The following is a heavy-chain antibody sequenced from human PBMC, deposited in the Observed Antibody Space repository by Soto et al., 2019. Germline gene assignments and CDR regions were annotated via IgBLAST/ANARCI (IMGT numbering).Heavy chain of an antibody. CDR3: AKAARGYTSGWYEYYFDY. D-gene: IGHD6-19*01. J-gene: IGHJ4*02. Sequence: PGWSLRLSCAASGFTFSTYTMHWVRQAPGKGLEWVADISYDGINKYFADSVKGRFTISRDNSKNTLYLQMNSLRADDTAVYYCAKAARGYTSGWYEYYFDYWGQGTLVTVSS. CDR2: ISYDGINK. CDR1: GFTFSTYT. V-gene: IGHV3-30-3*01.